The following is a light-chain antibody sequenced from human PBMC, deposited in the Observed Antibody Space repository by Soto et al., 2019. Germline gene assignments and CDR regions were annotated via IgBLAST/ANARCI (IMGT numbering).Light chain of an antibody. J-gene: IGLJ2*01. V-gene: IGLV1-47*01. Sequence: QSVLTQPPSASGTPGQTVTISCSGRNSNIGSNYVYWYQQLPGTAPRLLMYRADQRPSGVPGRFSGSTSGTSASLAISGLRSEDEADYYCAAWDDTLRGLVFGGGTKLTVL. CDR3: AAWDDTLRGLV. CDR2: RAD. CDR1: NSNIGSNY.